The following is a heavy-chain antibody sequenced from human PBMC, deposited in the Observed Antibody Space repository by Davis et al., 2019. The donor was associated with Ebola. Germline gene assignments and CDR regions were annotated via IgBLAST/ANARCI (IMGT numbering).Heavy chain of an antibody. D-gene: IGHD5-12*01. Sequence: GESLKISCAASGFTFSSYWMHWVRQAPGKGLVWVSRINNDGTSTSYADSVKGRFTISRDNAKNSLYLQMNSLRTEDTAVYYCARRGYSALDWGQGTLVSVSS. J-gene: IGHJ4*02. CDR3: ARRGYSALD. V-gene: IGHV3-74*01. CDR1: GFTFSSYW. CDR2: INNDGTST.